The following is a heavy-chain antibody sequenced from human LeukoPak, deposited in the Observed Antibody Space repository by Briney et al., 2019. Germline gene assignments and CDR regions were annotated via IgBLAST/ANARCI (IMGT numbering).Heavy chain of an antibody. J-gene: IGHJ5*02. CDR2: FDPEDGET. CDR3: ARDTRKYCSGGSCYSGNNWFDP. CDR1: GYTLTELS. V-gene: IGHV1-24*01. Sequence: ASVKVSCKVSGYTLTELSMHWVRQAPGKGLEWMGGFDPEDGETIYAQKFQGRVTMTEDTSTDTAYMELRSLRSDDTAVYYCARDTRKYCSGGSCYSGNNWFDPWGQGTLVTVSS. D-gene: IGHD2-15*01.